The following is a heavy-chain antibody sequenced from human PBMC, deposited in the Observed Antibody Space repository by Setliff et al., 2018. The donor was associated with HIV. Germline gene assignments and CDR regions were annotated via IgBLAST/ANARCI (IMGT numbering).Heavy chain of an antibody. CDR3: AKPPRPSSWPQYYFDY. V-gene: IGHV4-59*01. CDR2: IYYSGST. CDR1: GGSISSYY. D-gene: IGHD6-13*01. J-gene: IGHJ4*02. Sequence: TSETLSLTCTVSGGSISSYYWSWIRQPPGKGLEWIGYIYYSGSTNYNPSLKSRVTISVDTSKNQFSLKLSSVTAADTAVYYCAKPPRPSSWPQYYFDYWGQGTLVTVSS.